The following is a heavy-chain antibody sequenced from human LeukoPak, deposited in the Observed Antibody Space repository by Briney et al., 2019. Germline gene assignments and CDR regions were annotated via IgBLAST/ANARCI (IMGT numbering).Heavy chain of an antibody. CDR2: INPNSGGT. Sequence: ASVKVSCKASGYTFTGYYMHWVRQAPGQGLEWMGRINPNSGGTNYAQKFQGRVTMTRDTSISTAYMELSRLRSDDTAVYYCATLGPTIFGVAETTYFDYWGQGTLVTVSS. V-gene: IGHV1-2*06. CDR3: ATLGPTIFGVAETTYFDY. J-gene: IGHJ4*02. D-gene: IGHD3-3*01. CDR1: GYTFTGYY.